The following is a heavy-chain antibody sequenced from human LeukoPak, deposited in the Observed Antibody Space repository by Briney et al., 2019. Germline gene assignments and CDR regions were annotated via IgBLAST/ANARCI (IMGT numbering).Heavy chain of an antibody. CDR2: IYSGGST. J-gene: IGHJ4*02. D-gene: IGHD6-13*01. CDR1: GFTFSSYA. V-gene: IGHV3-53*01. CDR3: ARVGQQLVEALDY. Sequence: LPGGSLRLSCAASGFTFSSYAMSWVRQAPGKGLEWVSVIYSGGSTYYADSVKGRFTISRDNSKNTLYLQMNSLRAEDTAVYYCARVGQQLVEALDYWGQGTLVTVSS.